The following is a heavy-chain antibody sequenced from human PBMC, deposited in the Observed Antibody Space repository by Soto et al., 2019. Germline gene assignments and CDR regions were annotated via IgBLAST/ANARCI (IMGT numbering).Heavy chain of an antibody. D-gene: IGHD3-10*01. J-gene: IGHJ6*02. V-gene: IGHV3-23*01. Sequence: DVQLLESGGHLVQPGGSLRLSCAASGFTFSSYAMSWVRQAPGKGLEWGSSVSAGGDMTYYSDSVKGRFTISRDNSNNALFLQMNSLRIEDTALYYCARGDRGGSGSPASYYYSGLDVWGQGTTVTVS. CDR3: ARGDRGGSGSPASYYYSGLDV. CDR2: VSAGGDMT. CDR1: GFTFSSYA.